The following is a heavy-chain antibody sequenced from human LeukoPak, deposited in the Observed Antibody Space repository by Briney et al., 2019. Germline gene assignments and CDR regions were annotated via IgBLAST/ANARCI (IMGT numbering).Heavy chain of an antibody. V-gene: IGHV1-2*02. Sequence: ASVKVSCKASGYTFTGYYMHWVRQAPGQGLEWMGWINPNSGGTNYAQKFQGRVTMTRDTSISTAYMELSRLRSDDTAVYYCARDLSVTTDYYYYMDVWGKGTTVTVSS. J-gene: IGHJ6*03. CDR2: INPNSGGT. CDR1: GYTFTGYY. CDR3: ARDLSVTTDYYYYMDV. D-gene: IGHD4-11*01.